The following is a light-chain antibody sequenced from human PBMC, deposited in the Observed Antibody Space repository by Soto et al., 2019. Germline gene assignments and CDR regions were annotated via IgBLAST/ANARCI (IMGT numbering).Light chain of an antibody. CDR2: GVS. CDR1: QSVSSK. V-gene: IGKV3-15*01. J-gene: IGKJ2*01. CDR3: QQYNNWPHT. Sequence: EIVMTQSPATLSVSPGERATLSYRASQSVSSKLAWFQQKPGQAPSLLIYGVSTRATGVPVRFSGSGSGTEFTLTINSLQSEDFAVYYCQQYNNWPHTFGQGTKVDIK.